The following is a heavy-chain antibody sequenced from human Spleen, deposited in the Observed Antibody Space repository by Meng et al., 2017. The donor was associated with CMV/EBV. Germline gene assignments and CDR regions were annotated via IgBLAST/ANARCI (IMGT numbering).Heavy chain of an antibody. J-gene: IGHJ4*02. CDR1: GYSFINYW. CDR2: IYPGDSET. D-gene: IGHD3-22*01. V-gene: IGHV5-51*01. CDR3: VRRDTSGYYY. Sequence: KISCKGSGYSFINYWIGWVRQMPGKRLEWMGFIYPGDSETTYNPSFQGQVTISADKSTSNAYLQWTSVKASDTAMYYCVRRDTSGYYYWGQGTLVTVSS.